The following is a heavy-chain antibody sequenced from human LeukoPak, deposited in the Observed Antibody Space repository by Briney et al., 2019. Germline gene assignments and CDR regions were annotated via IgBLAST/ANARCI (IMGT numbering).Heavy chain of an antibody. CDR3: AAQLAYFDY. Sequence: SETLSLTCTVSGGSISSYNWSWVRQPPGKGLEWIGYIYNSGSTQYNPSLKSRVTISIDMSKNQFSLKLSSVTAADTAVYYCAAQLAYFDYWGQGTLVTVSS. J-gene: IGHJ4*02. CDR1: GGSISSYN. V-gene: IGHV4-59*01. D-gene: IGHD1-1*01. CDR2: IYNSGST.